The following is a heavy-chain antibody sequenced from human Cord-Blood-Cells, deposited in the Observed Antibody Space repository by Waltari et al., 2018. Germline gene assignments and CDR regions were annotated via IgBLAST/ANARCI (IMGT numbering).Heavy chain of an antibody. CDR1: GGSLSSSSYY. J-gene: IGHJ3*02. Sequence: QLQLQESGPGLVKPSETLSLTCTVSGGSLSSSSYYWGWISQPPGKGLEWIGSIYYSGSTYYNPSLKSRVTISVDTSKNQFSLKLSSVTAADTAVYYCAGPRGYSGYDDAFDIWGQGTMVTVSS. V-gene: IGHV4-39*01. CDR2: IYYSGST. D-gene: IGHD5-12*01. CDR3: AGPRGYSGYDDAFDI.